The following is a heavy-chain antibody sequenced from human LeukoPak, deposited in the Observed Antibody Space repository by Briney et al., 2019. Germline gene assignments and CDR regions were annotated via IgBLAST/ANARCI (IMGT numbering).Heavy chain of an antibody. CDR3: ARDPTLNWGTKYYFDY. CDR1: GFTFSNYA. D-gene: IGHD7-27*01. CDR2: VSYDGSNK. Sequence: GRSLRLSCAASGFTFSNYAMHWVRQAPGKGLEWVAVVSYDGSNKYYPDSVEGRFTISRDNSKNTLYLQMNSLRAEDSAVYYCARDPTLNWGTKYYFDYWGQGTLVTVSS. J-gene: IGHJ4*02. V-gene: IGHV3-30*04.